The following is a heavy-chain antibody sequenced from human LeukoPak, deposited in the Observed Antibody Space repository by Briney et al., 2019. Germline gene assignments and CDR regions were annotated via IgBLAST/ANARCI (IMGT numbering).Heavy chain of an antibody. D-gene: IGHD6-19*01. CDR2: MNPNSGNT. J-gene: IGHJ3*02. V-gene: IGHV1-8*03. CDR3: AKDKHDKQWLGLDAFDI. Sequence: GASVKVSCKASGYTFTSYDINWVRQATGQGLEWMGWMNPNSGNTGYAQKFQGRVTITRNTSISTAYMELSSLRSEDTAVYYCAKDKHDKQWLGLDAFDIWGQGTMVTVSS. CDR1: GYTFTSYD.